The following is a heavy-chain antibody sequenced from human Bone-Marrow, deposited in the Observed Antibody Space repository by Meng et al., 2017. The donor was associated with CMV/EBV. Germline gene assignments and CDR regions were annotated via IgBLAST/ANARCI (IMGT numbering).Heavy chain of an antibody. V-gene: IGHV4-59*01. CDR3: ARARSLVLPPYYFDY. Sequence: SETLSLTCTVSGGSISSYYWSWIRQPPGKGLEWIGYIYYSGSTNYNPSLKSRVTISVDTSKNQFSLKLSSVTAADTAVYYCARARSLVLPPYYFDYCGQGTLVTVSS. CDR1: GGSISSYY. D-gene: IGHD6-13*01. J-gene: IGHJ4*02. CDR2: IYYSGST.